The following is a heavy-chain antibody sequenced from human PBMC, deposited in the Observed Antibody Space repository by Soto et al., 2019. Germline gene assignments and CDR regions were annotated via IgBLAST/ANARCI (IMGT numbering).Heavy chain of an antibody. D-gene: IGHD1-26*01. V-gene: IGHV1-2*02. J-gene: IGHJ4*02. CDR3: KRGGWGDSPIDY. Sequence: ASVKVSCKTSGYTFSAYYVHWARLTPGRGFQWLGWINPSNEITTFSQFFQGRVTMTRDTSTNTVHMELNRLTSDDTAVYYCKRGGWGDSPIDYWGQGTQVTVSS. CDR1: GYTFSAYY. CDR2: INPSNEIT.